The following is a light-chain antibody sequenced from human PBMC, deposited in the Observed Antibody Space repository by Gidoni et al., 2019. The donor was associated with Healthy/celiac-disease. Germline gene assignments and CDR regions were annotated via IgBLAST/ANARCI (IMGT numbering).Light chain of an antibody. CDR2: DAS. V-gene: IGKV1-33*01. J-gene: IGKJ3*01. Sequence: DIQMTQSPSSLSASVGDRVTITCQASQDISNYLNWYQQKPGKAPKLLIYDASNLETGVPSRFSGSGSGTDFTFTICSLQPEDSATYYCQQYDNLLRTFGPGTKVDIK. CDR3: QQYDNLLRT. CDR1: QDISNY.